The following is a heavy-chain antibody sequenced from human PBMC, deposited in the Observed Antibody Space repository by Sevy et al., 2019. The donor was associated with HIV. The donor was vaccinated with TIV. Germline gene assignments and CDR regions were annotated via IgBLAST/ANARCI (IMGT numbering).Heavy chain of an antibody. CDR2: LKSDVYGGTV. Sequence: GGSLRLSCTASGFTFGDYCMSWVRQAPGKGLEWVAFLKSDVYGGTVDHAASVRGRFVISRDDSKTIAYLQMNDLKTEDTGVYYCTRWKATQSIFDYWGQGALITVSS. J-gene: IGHJ4*02. CDR3: TRWKATQSIFDY. D-gene: IGHD1-1*01. CDR1: GFTFGDYC. V-gene: IGHV3-49*04.